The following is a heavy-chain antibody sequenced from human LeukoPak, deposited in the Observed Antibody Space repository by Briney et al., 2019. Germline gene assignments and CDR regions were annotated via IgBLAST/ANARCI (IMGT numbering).Heavy chain of an antibody. Sequence: GGSLRLSCAASGFTVSSNYMSWVRQAPGKGLEWVSVIYSGGSTYYADSVKGRFTISRDNSKNTLYLQMNSLRAEDTAVYYCARELGYGSGSPWFGPWGQGTLVTVSS. V-gene: IGHV3-53*01. CDR3: ARELGYGSGSPWFGP. D-gene: IGHD3-10*01. CDR2: IYSGGST. J-gene: IGHJ5*02. CDR1: GFTVSSNY.